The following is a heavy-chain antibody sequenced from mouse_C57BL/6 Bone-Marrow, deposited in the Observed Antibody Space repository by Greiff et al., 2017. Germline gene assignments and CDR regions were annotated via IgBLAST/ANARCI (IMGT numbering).Heavy chain of an antibody. CDR2: ISDGGSYT. CDR3: ARDRLRRGFYYFDY. CDR1: GFTFSSYA. Sequence: EVKLVESGGGLVKPGGSLKLSCAASGFTFSSYAMSWVRQTPEKRLEWVATISDGGSYTYYPDNVKGRFTISRDNAKNNLYLQMSHLKSEYTAMXYCARDRLRRGFYYFDYWGQGTTLTVSS. V-gene: IGHV5-4*01. D-gene: IGHD2-2*01. J-gene: IGHJ2*01.